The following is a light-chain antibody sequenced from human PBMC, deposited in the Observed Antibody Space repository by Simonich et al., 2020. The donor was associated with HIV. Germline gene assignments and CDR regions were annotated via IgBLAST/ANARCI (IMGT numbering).Light chain of an antibody. CDR1: QSISDC. Sequence: DIQMTQSPSTLSASVGDRVTITCRASQSISDCLAVDQQKPGKAPKLLIYKATNLETGVPSRFRGSGAGTEFTLTISSLQPDDFATYYCQQYSRYSVTFGGGTKVEMK. CDR2: KAT. J-gene: IGKJ4*01. V-gene: IGKV1-5*03. CDR3: QQYSRYSVT.